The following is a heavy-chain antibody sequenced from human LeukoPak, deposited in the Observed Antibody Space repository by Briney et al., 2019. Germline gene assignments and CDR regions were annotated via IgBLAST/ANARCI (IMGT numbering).Heavy chain of an antibody. CDR2: IWYDGSNR. CDR1: GFTFSRYG. Sequence: GGSLRLSCAASGFTFSRYGMHWVRQAPGKGLEWVAVIWYDGSNRQYADSVKGRFTISRDNSKNTLYLQMNSLRAEDTAVYYCARLGSSSWYTPYTINWFDPWGQGTLVTVSS. J-gene: IGHJ5*02. D-gene: IGHD6-13*01. CDR3: ARLGSSSWYTPYTINWFDP. V-gene: IGHV3-33*01.